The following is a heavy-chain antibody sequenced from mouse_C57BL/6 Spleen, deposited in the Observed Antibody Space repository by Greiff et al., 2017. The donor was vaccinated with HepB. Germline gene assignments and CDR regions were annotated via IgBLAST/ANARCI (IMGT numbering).Heavy chain of an antibody. Sequence: QVQLKQPGAELVKPGASVKMSCKASGYTFTSYWITWVKQRPGQGLEWIGDIYPGSGSTNYNEKFKSKATLTVDTSSSTAYMQLSSLTSEDSAVYYCARLEFSPITRDFDYWGQGTTLTVSS. D-gene: IGHD1-1*01. CDR1: GYTFTSYW. V-gene: IGHV1-55*01. CDR3: ARLEFSPITRDFDY. J-gene: IGHJ2*01. CDR2: IYPGSGST.